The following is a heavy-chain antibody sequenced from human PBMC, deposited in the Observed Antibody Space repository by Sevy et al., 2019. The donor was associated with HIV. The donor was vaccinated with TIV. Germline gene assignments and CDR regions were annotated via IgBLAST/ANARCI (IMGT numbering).Heavy chain of an antibody. CDR1: GGSISSSGYS. Sequence: SETLSLTCVVSGGSISSSGYSWSWVRRSPGRGLEWIGFIYHSGTTYYNPSLKSRVTISLDWSKNQFSLKLSSVTAADTALYYCARENRVAYFFDYWGQGALVTVSS. J-gene: IGHJ4*02. CDR3: ARENRVAYFFDY. V-gene: IGHV4-30-2*06. D-gene: IGHD5-12*01. CDR2: IYHSGTT.